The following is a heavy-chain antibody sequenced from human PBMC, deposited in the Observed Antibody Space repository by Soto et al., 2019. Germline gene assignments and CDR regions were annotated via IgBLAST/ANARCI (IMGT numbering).Heavy chain of an antibody. CDR2: ISGSGGST. CDR3: AKAPALSIAVAGTD. Sequence: EVPLLESGGGLVQPGGSLRLSCAASGFTFSSYAMSWVRQAPGKGLEWVSAISGSGGSTYYADSVKGRFTISRDNSKNTLYLQMNSLRAEDTAVYYCAKAPALSIAVAGTDWGQGTLVTVSS. V-gene: IGHV3-23*01. CDR1: GFTFSSYA. J-gene: IGHJ4*02. D-gene: IGHD6-19*01.